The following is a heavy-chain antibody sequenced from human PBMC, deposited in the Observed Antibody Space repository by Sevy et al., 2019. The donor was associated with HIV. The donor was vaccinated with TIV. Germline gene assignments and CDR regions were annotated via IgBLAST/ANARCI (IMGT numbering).Heavy chain of an antibody. CDR1: GFAFYDYS. CDR3: GREGCTRPHDY. V-gene: IGHV3-23*01. CDR2: LSFGCGKI. D-gene: IGHD2-8*01. Sequence: GGSLRLSCAASGFAFYDYSMSWIRQAPGKGLEWVATLSFGCGKINYAYYVKGRFTISRDNSKNSFYLQMDNLRVEDTALYYCGREGCTRPHDYWGQGTRVTVSS. J-gene: IGHJ4*02.